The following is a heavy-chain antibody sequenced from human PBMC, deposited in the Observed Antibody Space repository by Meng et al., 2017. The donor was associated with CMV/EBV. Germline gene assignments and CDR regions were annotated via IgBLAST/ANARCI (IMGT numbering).Heavy chain of an antibody. CDR3: ARGEVYCSSTSCYTYFDY. CDR2: ISSSGSTI. J-gene: IGHJ4*02. Sequence: GGSLRLSCAASGFTFSSYSMNWVRQAPGKGLEWVSYISSSGSTIYYADSVKGRFTISRDNAKNSLYLQMNSLRAEDTAVYYCARGEVYCSSTSCYTYFDYWGQGTLVTVSS. CDR1: GFTFSSYS. V-gene: IGHV3-48*04. D-gene: IGHD2-2*02.